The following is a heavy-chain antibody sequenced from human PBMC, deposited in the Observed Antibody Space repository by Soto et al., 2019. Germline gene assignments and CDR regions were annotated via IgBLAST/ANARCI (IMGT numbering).Heavy chain of an antibody. CDR3: ARENGHPGHNYAMEV. Sequence: PGGSLRLSCAASGFSFSAYYMSWIRQAPGKGLEWVSYISFNGDVTRYSDSVEGRFTVSRDNAKKSLYLQMNSLRVEDTAVYYCARENGHPGHNYAMEVWGQGTTVTVSS. CDR1: GFSFSAYY. V-gene: IGHV3-11*01. CDR2: ISFNGDVT. D-gene: IGHD2-8*01. J-gene: IGHJ6*02.